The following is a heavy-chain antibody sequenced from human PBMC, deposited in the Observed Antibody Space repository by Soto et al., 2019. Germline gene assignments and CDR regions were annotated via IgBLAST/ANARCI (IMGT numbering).Heavy chain of an antibody. V-gene: IGHV3-30*18. Sequence: PGGSLRLSCAASGFTFSSYDMHWVRQAPGKGLEWVAIISYDGSNTYYADSVKGRFTISRDNSKNTLYLQMNSLRAEDTSVYYCAKEGGLSGSYYISSSYYFDYWGQGTLVTVS. CDR2: ISYDGSNT. D-gene: IGHD1-26*01. CDR3: AKEGGLSGSYYISSSYYFDY. J-gene: IGHJ4*02. CDR1: GFTFSSYD.